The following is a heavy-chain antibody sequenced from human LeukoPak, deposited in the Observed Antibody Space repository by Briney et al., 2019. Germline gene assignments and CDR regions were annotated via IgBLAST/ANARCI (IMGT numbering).Heavy chain of an antibody. V-gene: IGHV3-48*01. J-gene: IGHJ4*02. CDR1: GFTFSGYS. D-gene: IGHD5-18*01. Sequence: PGGSLGLSCVASGFTFSGYSMNWVRQTPGKGLEWISHISSTSSTIYYADSVQGRFTISRDNAKNSLYLQMNSLRAEDTAVYYCARAITNYGYIFDYWGQGTLVTASS. CDR2: ISSTSSTI. CDR3: ARAITNYGYIFDY.